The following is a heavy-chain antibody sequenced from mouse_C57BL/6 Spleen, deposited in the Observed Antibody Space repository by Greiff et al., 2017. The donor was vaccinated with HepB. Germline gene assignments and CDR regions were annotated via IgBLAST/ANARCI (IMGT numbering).Heavy chain of an antibody. J-gene: IGHJ2*01. CDR3: ARHVGYYEGYYFDY. CDR1: GFTFSSYG. D-gene: IGHD2-3*01. CDR2: ISSGGSYT. V-gene: IGHV5-6*01. Sequence: EVQLVESGGDLVKPGGSLKLSCAASGFTFSSYGMSWVRQTPDKRLEWVATISSGGSYTYYPDSVKGRFTISRDNAKNTLYLQMSSLKSEDTAMYYCARHVGYYEGYYFDYWGQGTTLTVSS.